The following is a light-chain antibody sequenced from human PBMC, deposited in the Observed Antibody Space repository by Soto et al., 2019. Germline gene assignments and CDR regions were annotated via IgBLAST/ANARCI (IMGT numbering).Light chain of an antibody. V-gene: IGLV2-14*01. CDR1: SSYVGGYNY. J-gene: IGLJ1*01. Sequence: QSVLTQPASVSGSPGQSITISCNETSSYVGGYNYVSWYQQHPGKAPKLIIYEVSNRPSGVSNRFSGSKSGNTASLTISGLQAEDEADYYCSSYTSSSTYVFGTGTKLTVL. CDR2: EVS. CDR3: SSYTSSSTYV.